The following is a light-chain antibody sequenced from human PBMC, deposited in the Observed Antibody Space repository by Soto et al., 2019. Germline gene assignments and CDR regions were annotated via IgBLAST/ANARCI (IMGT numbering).Light chain of an antibody. CDR2: GTS. CDR1: QSVSSN. CDR3: QQYNKWPLT. V-gene: IGKV3-15*01. J-gene: IGKJ4*01. Sequence: EIVMTQSPATLSESPGERATLSCRASQSVSSNLAWYQQKRGQAPMLLIYGTSTRATGIPARFSGSGSGTEFTLTISSLQSEDFAVYYCQQYNKWPLTFGGGTKVEIK.